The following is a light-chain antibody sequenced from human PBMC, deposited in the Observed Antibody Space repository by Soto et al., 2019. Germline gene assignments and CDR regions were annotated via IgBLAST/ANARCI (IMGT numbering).Light chain of an antibody. J-gene: IGKJ1*01. CDR3: QHYNNWPPWT. Sequence: EVVMRQSPASLSFSPGDVATRSISASQGIGDTLAWYQHKPGQTPRLLIYGASIRATGIPARFSGSGSGTEFTLTISSLQSEDFAVYYCQHYNNWPPWTFGQGTKVDI. CDR1: QGIGDT. CDR2: GAS. V-gene: IGKV3-15*01.